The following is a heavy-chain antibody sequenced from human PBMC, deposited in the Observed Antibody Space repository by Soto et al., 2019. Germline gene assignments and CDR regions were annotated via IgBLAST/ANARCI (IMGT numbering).Heavy chain of an antibody. J-gene: IGHJ4*02. CDR2: IYYSGTT. CDR3: ATYDSSGLAF. CDR1: RGSISSYY. Sequence: QVQLQESGPGLVKPSETLSLTCTVSRGSISSYYWNWIRQPPGKGLEWIGYIYYSGTTYYNPSLRSRLTISIATSKKQFSLRLTSVTAADPAVYYCATYDSSGLAFWGQGTLVTVSS. D-gene: IGHD3-22*01. V-gene: IGHV4-59*08.